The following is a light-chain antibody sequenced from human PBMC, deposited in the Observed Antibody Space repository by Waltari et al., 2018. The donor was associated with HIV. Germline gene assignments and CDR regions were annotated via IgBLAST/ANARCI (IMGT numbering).Light chain of an antibody. CDR2: EVN. CDR3: SSFTTSNTLL. J-gene: IGLJ2*01. Sequence: QSALTQPASVSGSPGQSITVSCTGTSRDIGSYNYVSWYQQTPGTAPKLVIYEVNNRPSGISNRFSGSKSGTTASLTISGLQTEDEAHYYCSSFTTSNTLLFGGGTKVTVL. V-gene: IGLV2-14*01. CDR1: SRDIGSYNY.